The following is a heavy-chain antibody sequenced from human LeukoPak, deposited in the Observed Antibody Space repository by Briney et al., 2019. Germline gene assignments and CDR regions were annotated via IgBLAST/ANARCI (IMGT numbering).Heavy chain of an antibody. D-gene: IGHD4-11*01. V-gene: IGHV3-66*01. CDR2: IYSGGST. Sequence: GGSLRLSCAASGFTVSSNYMSWVRQAPGKGLEWVSVIYSGGSTYYAGSVKGRFTNSRDNSKNTLYLQMNSLRAEDTAVYYCARKLYSDYPFDYWGQGTLVTVSS. CDR1: GFTVSSNY. J-gene: IGHJ4*02. CDR3: ARKLYSDYPFDY.